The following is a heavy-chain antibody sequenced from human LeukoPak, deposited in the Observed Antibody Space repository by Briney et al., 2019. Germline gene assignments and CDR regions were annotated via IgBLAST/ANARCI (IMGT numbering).Heavy chain of an antibody. CDR3: ARASSGWYNWFDP. J-gene: IGHJ5*02. V-gene: IGHV4-4*07. Sequence: SETLSLTCSVSGDSISYFYWSWIRQAAGKGLEWIGRVSSSGSTDYNASLKSRVTMSVDTSNNQLSLKVVSVTAADTAVYYCARASSGWYNWFDPWGQGTLVTVSS. CDR2: VSSSGST. D-gene: IGHD6-19*01. CDR1: GDSISYFY.